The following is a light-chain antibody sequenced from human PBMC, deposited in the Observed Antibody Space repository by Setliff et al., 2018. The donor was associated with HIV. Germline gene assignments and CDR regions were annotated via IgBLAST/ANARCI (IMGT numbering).Light chain of an antibody. J-gene: IGLJ1*01. V-gene: IGLV2-8*01. CDR2: EVT. Sequence: SALTQPASVSGSLGQSITISCTGISSDVGDYQSVSWYQQCPGKAPKLIIYEVTKRPSGVPDRFSGSKSGNTASLTVSGLRSEDEADYYCSSFAGSLYVFGTGTKVTVL. CDR3: SSFAGSLYV. CDR1: SSDVGDYQS.